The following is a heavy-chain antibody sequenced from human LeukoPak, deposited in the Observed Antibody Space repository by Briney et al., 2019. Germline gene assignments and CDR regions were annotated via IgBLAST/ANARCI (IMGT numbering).Heavy chain of an antibody. Sequence: GGSLRLSCAASGFTFSSYAMHWVRQAPGKGLEWVAVISYDGSNKYYADSAKGRFTISRDNSKNTLYLQMNSLRAEDTAVYYCARGSPLLRFLEWPLDYWGQGTLVTVSS. CDR2: ISYDGSNK. CDR3: ARGSPLLRFLEWPLDY. J-gene: IGHJ4*02. D-gene: IGHD3-3*01. CDR1: GFTFSSYA. V-gene: IGHV3-30-3*01.